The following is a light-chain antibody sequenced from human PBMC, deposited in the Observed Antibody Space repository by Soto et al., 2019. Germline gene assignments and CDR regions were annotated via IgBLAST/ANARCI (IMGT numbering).Light chain of an antibody. J-gene: IGLJ1*01. CDR1: SSNIGSNY. CDR2: RND. Sequence: QSVVTQSPSASGTPGQRVTISCSGSSSNIGSNYVYWYQQVPGTAPKLLIYRNDQRPSGVPDRFSGSKSGTSASLAISGLRSEDEADYYCSAWDDSLSGYVFGTGTKLTVL. V-gene: IGLV1-47*01. CDR3: SAWDDSLSGYV.